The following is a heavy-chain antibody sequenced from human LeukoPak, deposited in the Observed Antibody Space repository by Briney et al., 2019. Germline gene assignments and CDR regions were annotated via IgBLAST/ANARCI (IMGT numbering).Heavy chain of an antibody. V-gene: IGHV3-9*01. D-gene: IGHD1-1*01. Sequence: HPGRSLRLSCAASGFTFDDYAMHWVRQAPGKGLEWVSCISWNSGSIGYADSVKGRFTISRDNAKNSLYLQMNSLRAEDTALYYCAKDISTGTQGYYYGMDVWGQGTTVTVSS. CDR3: AKDISTGTQGYYYGMDV. CDR2: ISWNSGSI. CDR1: GFTFDDYA. J-gene: IGHJ6*02.